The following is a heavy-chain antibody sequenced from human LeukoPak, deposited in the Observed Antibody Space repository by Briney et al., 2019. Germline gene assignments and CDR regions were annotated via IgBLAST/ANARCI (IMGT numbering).Heavy chain of an antibody. CDR2: IYYSGST. CDR1: GGSISSYY. D-gene: IGHD2-15*01. V-gene: IGHV4-59*01. CDR3: AGRTVVVATNHDAFDV. Sequence: PSETLSLTCTVSGGSISSYYWSWIRQPPGKGLEWIGYIYYSGSTNYNPSLKSRVTISVDTSKNRFSLKLSSVTAADTAVYYCAGRTVVVATNHDAFDVWGQGTMVAVSS. J-gene: IGHJ3*01.